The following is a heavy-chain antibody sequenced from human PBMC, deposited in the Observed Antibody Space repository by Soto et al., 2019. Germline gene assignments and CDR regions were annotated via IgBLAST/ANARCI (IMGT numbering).Heavy chain of an antibody. J-gene: IGHJ5*02. Sequence: GESLKISCKGSGYSFTSYWIGWVRQMPGKGLEWMGIIYPGDSDTRYSPSFQGQVTISADKSISTAYLQWSSLKASDTAMYYCARQEGYSTSSKLNWFDPWGQGTLVTVSS. CDR2: IYPGDSDT. CDR1: GYSFTSYW. V-gene: IGHV5-51*01. CDR3: ARQEGYSTSSKLNWFDP. D-gene: IGHD6-13*01.